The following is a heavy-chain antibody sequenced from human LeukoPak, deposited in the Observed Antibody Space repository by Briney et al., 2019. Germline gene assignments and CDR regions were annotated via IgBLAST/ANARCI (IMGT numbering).Heavy chain of an antibody. Sequence: PGGSLRLSCAASGFTFSNYYVHWVRQPPGKGLVWVSRINSDGRDRGYVDPVKGRFTISRDNAKNTVYLQMNSLRAEDTAVYYCATFGFNWNLGYWGQGTLVTVSS. D-gene: IGHD1-20*01. CDR3: ATFGFNWNLGY. CDR2: INSDGRDR. CDR1: GFTFSNYY. V-gene: IGHV3-74*01. J-gene: IGHJ4*02.